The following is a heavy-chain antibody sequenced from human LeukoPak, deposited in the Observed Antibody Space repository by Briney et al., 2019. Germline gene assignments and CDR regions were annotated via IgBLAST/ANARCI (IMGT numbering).Heavy chain of an antibody. CDR1: GGTFSSYA. D-gene: IGHD3-16*02. Sequence: GASVNVSCKASGGTFSSYAISWVRQAPGQGLEWMGGIIPIFGTANYAQKFQGRVTITADESTSTAYMELSSLRSEDTAVYYCGGSFYDYVWGSYREIDYWGQGTLVTVSS. V-gene: IGHV1-69*13. CDR3: GGSFYDYVWGSYREIDY. CDR2: IIPIFGTA. J-gene: IGHJ4*02.